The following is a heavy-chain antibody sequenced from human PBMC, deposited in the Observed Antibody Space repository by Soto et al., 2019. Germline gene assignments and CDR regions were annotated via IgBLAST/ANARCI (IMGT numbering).Heavy chain of an antibody. CDR3: ARRPRHYFDH. J-gene: IGHJ4*02. CDR2: IYYTGST. Sequence: QVQLRESGPGLVKPSQTLSLTCVVSGDSISTGGQYWNWIRQFPGKGLEWIGDIYYTGSTHYNPSLQSRLTITVDTSRNRFSLKLYSVTVADTAVYYCARRPRHYFDHWGQGALVTVSP. D-gene: IGHD3-10*01. V-gene: IGHV4-31*11. CDR1: GDSISTGGQY.